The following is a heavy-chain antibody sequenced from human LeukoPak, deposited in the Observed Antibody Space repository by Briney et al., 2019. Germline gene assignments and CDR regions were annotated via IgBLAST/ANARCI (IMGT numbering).Heavy chain of an antibody. Sequence: GGSLRLSCAASGFTFSSYWMSWVRQAPGKGLEWVANIKQDGSEKYYVDSVKGRFTISRDNAKNSLYLQMNSLRAEDTAVYYCARSYRLLWFGEFDPWGQGTLVTVSS. V-gene: IGHV3-7*01. D-gene: IGHD3-10*01. J-gene: IGHJ5*02. CDR2: IKQDGSEK. CDR3: ARSYRLLWFGEFDP. CDR1: GFTFSSYW.